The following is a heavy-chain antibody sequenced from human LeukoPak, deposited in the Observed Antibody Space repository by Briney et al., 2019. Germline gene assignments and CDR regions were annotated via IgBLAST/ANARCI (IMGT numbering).Heavy chain of an antibody. CDR3: ARLGGLINLRDWFDP. Sequence: PSETLSLTCTVSGGSISSSSYYWGWIRQPPGKGLEWIGSIYYSGSTYYNPSLKSRVTISVDTSKNQFSLKLSSVTAADTAVYYCARLGGLINLRDWFDPWGQGTLVTVSS. D-gene: IGHD3-16*01. CDR1: GGSISSSSYY. V-gene: IGHV4-39*01. CDR2: IYYSGST. J-gene: IGHJ5*02.